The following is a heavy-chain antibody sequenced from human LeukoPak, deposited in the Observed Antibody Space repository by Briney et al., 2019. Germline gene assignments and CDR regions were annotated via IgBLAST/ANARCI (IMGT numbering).Heavy chain of an antibody. CDR1: GVSISSSNSY. V-gene: IGHV4-39*01. CDR3: ARNYGDYTRTVDV. Sequence: SETLSLTCTVSGVSISSSNSYWGWIRQPPGKGLEWIGSIYYSGNTYYNASLKSQVSISIDTSKNQFSLRLTSVTAADTAVYYCARNYGDYTRTVDVWGKGTTVTISS. CDR2: IYYSGNT. D-gene: IGHD4-17*01. J-gene: IGHJ6*04.